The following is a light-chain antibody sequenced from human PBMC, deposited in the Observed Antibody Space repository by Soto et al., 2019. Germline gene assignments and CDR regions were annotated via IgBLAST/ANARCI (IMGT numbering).Light chain of an antibody. Sequence: HSALTQPASVSGSPGQSITISCTGTSSDVGGYNYVSWYQQHPGKAPKLMIYEFSNRPSGVSNRFSGSKSGNTASLTISVLQAEDEDEYYYSSYTSSSSPYVVFGGVTQLTVL. V-gene: IGLV2-14*01. CDR1: SSDVGGYNY. CDR3: SSYTSSSSPYVV. J-gene: IGLJ2*01. CDR2: EFS.